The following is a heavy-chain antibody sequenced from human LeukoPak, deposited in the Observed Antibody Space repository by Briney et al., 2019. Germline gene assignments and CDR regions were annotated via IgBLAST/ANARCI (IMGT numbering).Heavy chain of an antibody. Sequence: PGGSLRLSCAASGIIFTNAWMSWVRQAPGKGLEWVGRIKSKPDGGAIDHAAPVKGRFTISRDESQNTVSLHMNSLKTEDTAVYYCSSGTLNRDSLGYWGQGTLVTVSS. CDR1: GIIFTNAW. J-gene: IGHJ4*02. CDR2: IKSKPDGGAI. CDR3: SSGTLNRDSLGY. V-gene: IGHV3-15*01. D-gene: IGHD1/OR15-1a*01.